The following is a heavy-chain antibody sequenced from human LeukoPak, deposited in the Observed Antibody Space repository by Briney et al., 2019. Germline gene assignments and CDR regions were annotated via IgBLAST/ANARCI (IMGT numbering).Heavy chain of an antibody. CDR1: GYSFTSYW. D-gene: IGHD5-24*01. CDR2: IYPGDSDT. CDR3: ARHRRDGYNLNRYYFDY. V-gene: IGHV5-51*01. J-gene: IGHJ4*02. Sequence: GESLKISCKGSGYSFTSYWIGWVRQMPGKGLEWMGIIYPGDSDTRYSPSFQGQVTISADKSISTAYLQWSSLKASDTAMYYCARHRRDGYNLNRYYFDYWGQGTLVTVSS.